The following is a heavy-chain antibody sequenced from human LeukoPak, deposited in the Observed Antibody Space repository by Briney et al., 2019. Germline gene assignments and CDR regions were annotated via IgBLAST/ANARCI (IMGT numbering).Heavy chain of an antibody. V-gene: IGHV1-18*01. Sequence: ASVKVSCKASVYTFTSYVISWVRQAPGQGLEWMGWISAYNGNTNYAQKLQGRVTMPTDTSTSTAYMELRSLRSDDTAVYYCARLSVAGMVVDYWGQGTLVTVSS. CDR2: ISAYNGNT. D-gene: IGHD6-19*01. CDR1: VYTFTSYV. CDR3: ARLSVAGMVVDY. J-gene: IGHJ4*02.